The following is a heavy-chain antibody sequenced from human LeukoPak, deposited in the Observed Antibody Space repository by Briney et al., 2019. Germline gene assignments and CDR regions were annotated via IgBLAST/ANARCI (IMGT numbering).Heavy chain of an antibody. CDR2: INHSGST. V-gene: IGHV4-34*08. J-gene: IGHJ5*02. CDR1: GFSFSSYA. Sequence: GSLRISCVASGFSFSSYAMNWVRQPPGKGLEWIGEINHSGSTNYNPSLKSRVTISVDTSKNQFSLKLSSVTAADTAVYYCSSRGSGSYYHMNWFDPWGQGTLVTVSS. D-gene: IGHD3-10*01. CDR3: SSRGSGSYYHMNWFDP.